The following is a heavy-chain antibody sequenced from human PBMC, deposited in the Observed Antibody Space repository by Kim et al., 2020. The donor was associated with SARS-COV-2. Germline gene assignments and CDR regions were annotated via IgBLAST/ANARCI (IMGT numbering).Heavy chain of an antibody. CDR2: ISSSSSTI. V-gene: IGHV3-48*02. CDR1: GFTFSSYS. Sequence: GGSLRLSCAASGFTFSSYSMNWVRQAPGKGLEWVSYISSSSSTIYYADSVKGRFTISRDNAKNSLYLQMNSLRDEDTAVYYCARENVMVYYYGMDVWGQGTTVTVSS. J-gene: IGHJ6*02. CDR3: ARENVMVYYYGMDV. D-gene: IGHD2-8*01.